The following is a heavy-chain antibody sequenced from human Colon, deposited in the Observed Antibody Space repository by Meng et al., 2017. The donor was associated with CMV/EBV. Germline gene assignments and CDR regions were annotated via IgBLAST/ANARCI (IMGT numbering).Heavy chain of an antibody. Sequence: SETLSLTCTVSGGSLSSSSFHWGWIRQPSGKGPEWIGSVYYSGSTSGRTYYNPSLKSRVTMSVETSRNQFSLKLTSVTAADTAMYYCARGGTTVKTRFDSWGQGTLVTVSS. V-gene: IGHV4-39*07. J-gene: IGHJ4*02. CDR1: GGSLSSSSFH. CDR2: VYYSGSTSGRT. D-gene: IGHD4-17*01. CDR3: ARGGTTVKTRFDS.